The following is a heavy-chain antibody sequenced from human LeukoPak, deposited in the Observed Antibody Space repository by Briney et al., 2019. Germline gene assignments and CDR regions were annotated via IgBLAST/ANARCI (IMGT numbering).Heavy chain of an antibody. D-gene: IGHD1-26*01. CDR3: ARSSGTYHFDY. J-gene: IGHJ4*02. CDR2: ISSSGTTI. Sequence: GGSLRLSCAASGFTFNSHHMNWVRQAPGKGLEWVSYISSSGTTIYYADSVKGRFTISRDNAKNSLFLQVNSLRAEDTDVYYCARSSGTYHFDYWGQGTLVTVSS. CDR1: GFTFNSHH. V-gene: IGHV3-48*03.